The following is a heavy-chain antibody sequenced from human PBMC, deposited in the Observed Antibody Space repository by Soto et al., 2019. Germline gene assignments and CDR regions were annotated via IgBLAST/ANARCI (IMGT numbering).Heavy chain of an antibody. Sequence: GGSLRLSCAASGFTFSSYGMHWVRQAPGKGLEWVAVIWYDGSNKYYADSVKGRFTISRDNSKNTLYLQMNSLRAEDTAVYYCERDGDKAYYAGPLGYFDYWGEGTVVTV. V-gene: IGHV3-33*01. J-gene: IGHJ4*02. CDR1: GFTFSSYG. CDR2: IWYDGSNK. CDR3: ERDGDKAYYAGPLGYFDY. D-gene: IGHD3-22*01.